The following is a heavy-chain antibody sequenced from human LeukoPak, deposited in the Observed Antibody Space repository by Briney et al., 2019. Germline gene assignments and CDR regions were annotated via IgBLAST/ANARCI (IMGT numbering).Heavy chain of an antibody. Sequence: GGSLRLSCAASRFTFSSYWMHWVRQAPGKGLVWVSRINSDGSSTTYADSVKGRFTISRDNAKNTLYLQMNSLRAEDTAVYYCARDRLDGYAFDYRGQGTLVTVSS. CDR3: ARDRLDGYAFDY. CDR1: RFTFSSYW. CDR2: INSDGSST. J-gene: IGHJ4*02. V-gene: IGHV3-74*01. D-gene: IGHD5-24*01.